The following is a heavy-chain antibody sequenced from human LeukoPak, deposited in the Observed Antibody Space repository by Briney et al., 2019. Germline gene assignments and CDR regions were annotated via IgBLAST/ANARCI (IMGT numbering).Heavy chain of an antibody. CDR2: ISSSGSTI. J-gene: IGHJ6*03. D-gene: IGHD3-9*01. V-gene: IGHV3-11*04. Sequence: GGSLRLSCAASGFTFSDYYMSWIRQAPGKGLEWVSYISSSGSTIYYADSVKGRFTISRDNAKNSLYLQMNSLRAEDTAVYYCARDARYFDWLLDNYYYYYYMDVWGKGTTVTVSS. CDR3: ARDARYFDWLLDNYYYYYYMDV. CDR1: GFTFSDYY.